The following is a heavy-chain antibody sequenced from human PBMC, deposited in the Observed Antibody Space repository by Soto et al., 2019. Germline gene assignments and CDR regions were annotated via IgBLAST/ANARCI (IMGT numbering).Heavy chain of an antibody. CDR3: ARFKGCSGGSCYPYFDY. CDR1: GFTFRSYA. J-gene: IGHJ4*02. CDR2: MSYDGSNK. D-gene: IGHD2-15*01. V-gene: IGHV3-30-3*01. Sequence: QVQLVESGGGVVQPGRSLRLSCAASGFTFRSYAMHWVRQAPGKGLEWVAVMSYDGSNKYYADSVKGRFTISRDNSKNTLYLQMNSLRAEDTAVYYCARFKGCSGGSCYPYFDYWGQGTLVTVSS.